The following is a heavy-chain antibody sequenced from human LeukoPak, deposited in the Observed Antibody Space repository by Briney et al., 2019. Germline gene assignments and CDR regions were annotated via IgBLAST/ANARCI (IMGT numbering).Heavy chain of an antibody. CDR1: GYTFTSYG. CDR3: ARGCIAAAVVDAFDI. J-gene: IGHJ3*02. CDR2: ISAYNGNT. V-gene: IGHV1-18*01. Sequence: ASVKVSCKASGYTFTSYGISWVRQAPGQGLEWMGWISAYNGNTKYAQKLQVRVTMTTDTSTSTAYMELRSLKSDDAAVYYCARGCIAAAVVDAFDIWGQGTMVTVSS. D-gene: IGHD6-13*01.